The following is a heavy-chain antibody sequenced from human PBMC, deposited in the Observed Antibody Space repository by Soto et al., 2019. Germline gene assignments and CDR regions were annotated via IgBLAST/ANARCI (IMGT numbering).Heavy chain of an antibody. J-gene: IGHJ6*02. V-gene: IGHV4-30-2*06. CDR3: ARDYYGMDV. CDR2: TYQSGSA. Sequence: PSETLSLTCTVSGGSISSGGYSWTWIRQSPGKGLEWIGYTYQSGSAYYNPSLKSRVTISVDRSKNQFSLNLTSVTAADTAFYYCARDYYGMDVWGQGTTVTVSS. CDR1: GGSISSGGYS.